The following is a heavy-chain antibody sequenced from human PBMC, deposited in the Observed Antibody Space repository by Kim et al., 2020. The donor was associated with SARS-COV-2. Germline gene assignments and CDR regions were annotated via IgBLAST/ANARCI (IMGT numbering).Heavy chain of an antibody. CDR3: ARGGLGYCSSTSCEGFDY. J-gene: IGHJ4*02. CDR2: INHSGST. Sequence: SETLSLTCAVYGGSFSGYYWSWIRQPPGKGLEWIGEINHSGSTNYNPSLKSRVTISVDTSKNQFSLKLSSVTAADTAVYYCARGGLGYCSSTSCEGFDYWGQGTLVTVSS. D-gene: IGHD2-2*01. V-gene: IGHV4-34*01. CDR1: GGSFSGYY.